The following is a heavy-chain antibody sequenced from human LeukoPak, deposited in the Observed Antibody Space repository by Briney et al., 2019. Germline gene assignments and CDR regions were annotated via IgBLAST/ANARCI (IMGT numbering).Heavy chain of an antibody. CDR2: IYTSGST. Sequence: PSETLSLTCTVSGGSISSGSYYWNWIRQPAGKGLEWIGRIYTSGSTNYNPSLKSRVTISVDTSKNQFSLKLSSVTAADTAVYYCARAPYGDFNYFDYWGQGILVTVSS. CDR3: ARAPYGDFNYFDY. D-gene: IGHD4-17*01. CDR1: GGSISSGSYY. V-gene: IGHV4-61*02. J-gene: IGHJ4*02.